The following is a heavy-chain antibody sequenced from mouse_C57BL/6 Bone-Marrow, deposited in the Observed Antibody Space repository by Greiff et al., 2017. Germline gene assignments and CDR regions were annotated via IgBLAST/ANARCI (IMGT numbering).Heavy chain of an antibody. CDR2: IDPSDSYT. J-gene: IGHJ2*02. D-gene: IGHD2-3*01. CDR3: ASEGGYYDFDY. V-gene: IGHV1-59*01. CDR1: GYTFTSYW. Sequence: QVQLQQPGAELVRPGPSVKLSCKASGYTFTSYWLHWVKQRPGQGLEWIGVIDPSDSYTNYNQKFKGKATLTVDTSSSTAYMQLSSLTSEDSAVYYCASEGGYYDFDYWGQGTSLTVSS.